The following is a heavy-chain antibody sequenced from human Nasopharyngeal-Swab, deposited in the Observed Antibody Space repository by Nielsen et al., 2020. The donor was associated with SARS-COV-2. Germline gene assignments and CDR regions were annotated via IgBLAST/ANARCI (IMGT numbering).Heavy chain of an antibody. J-gene: IGHJ5*02. Sequence: WIRQPPGKGLEWIGYIYYSGTTNSNPSLKSRVTMSVDTSKNQFSLKLSSVTAADTAVYYCARERIAARLPDRWFDPWGQGTRVTVSS. CDR2: IYYSGTT. CDR3: ARERIAARLPDRWFDP. V-gene: IGHV4-59*01. D-gene: IGHD6-6*01.